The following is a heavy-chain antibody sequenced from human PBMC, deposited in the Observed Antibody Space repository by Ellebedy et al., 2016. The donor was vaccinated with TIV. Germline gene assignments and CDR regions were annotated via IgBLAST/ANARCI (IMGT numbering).Heavy chain of an antibody. CDR1: GGSFSGYY. CDR3: ARGSGPHWYFDL. Sequence: MPSETLSLSCAVYGGSFSGYYWSWIRQPPGKGLEWIGEINHSGSTNYNPSLKSRVTISIDTSKKQFSLKLSSVTAADTAVYYCARGSGPHWYFDLWGRGTLVTVSS. CDR2: INHSGST. D-gene: IGHD5-12*01. J-gene: IGHJ2*01. V-gene: IGHV4-34*01.